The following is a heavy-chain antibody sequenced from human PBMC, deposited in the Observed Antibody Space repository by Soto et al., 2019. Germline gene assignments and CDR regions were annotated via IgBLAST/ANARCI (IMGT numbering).Heavy chain of an antibody. CDR3: ARVECSGGSCYSIAF. J-gene: IGHJ4*02. Sequence: HPGGSLRLSCAASGFTFSSYWMHWVRQAPGKGLVWVSRINSDGSSTTYADSVKGRFTISRDNAKNTLYLQMNSLRAEDTAVYFCARVECSGGSCYSIAFWGQGTLVTVSS. CDR2: INSDGSST. CDR1: GFTFSSYW. V-gene: IGHV3-74*01. D-gene: IGHD2-15*01.